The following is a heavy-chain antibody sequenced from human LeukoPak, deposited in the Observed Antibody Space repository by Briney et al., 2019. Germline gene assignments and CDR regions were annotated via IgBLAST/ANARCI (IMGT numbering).Heavy chain of an antibody. CDR2: MKGDASLI. D-gene: IGHD3-22*01. CDR1: GFTFGNFW. CDR3: ARHVVAVGFDY. Sequence: PGGSLRLSCAASGFTFGNFWMSWVRQAPGRGLQWVASMKGDASLIYYVDSVKGRLTISRDNAKNSLYLHMNSLRAEDTAVYYCARHVVAVGFDYWGQGTLVTVSS. V-gene: IGHV3-7*01. J-gene: IGHJ4*02.